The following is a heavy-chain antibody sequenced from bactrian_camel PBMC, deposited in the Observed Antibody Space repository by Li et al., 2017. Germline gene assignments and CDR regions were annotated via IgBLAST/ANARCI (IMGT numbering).Heavy chain of an antibody. J-gene: IGHJ6*01. V-gene: IGHV3S54*01. CDR2: VNTRSGNR. CDR1: GYMYC. D-gene: IGHD7*01. CDR3: AADSFCVVVSKIPHGGTDFGH. Sequence: HVQLVESGGGLMQPGGSLRLSCAASGYMYCMGWFRQAPGKEREGVAVVNTRSGNRYYGDSVLGRFIISQDNAQNTLYPQMNSLKPEDTAMYYCAADSFCVVVSKIPHGGTDFGHWGQGTQVTVS.